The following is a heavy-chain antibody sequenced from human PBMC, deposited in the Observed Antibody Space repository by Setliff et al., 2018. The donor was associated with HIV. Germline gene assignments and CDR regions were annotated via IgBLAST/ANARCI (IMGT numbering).Heavy chain of an antibody. CDR1: GYTFTSYG. V-gene: IGHV1-18*01. J-gene: IGHJ3*02. D-gene: IGHD6-13*01. CDR2: ISGYNGNT. CDR3: AAIAAAALRGTFDI. Sequence: ASVKVSCKASGYTFTSYGISWVRQAPGQGLEWMGWISGYNGNTNYAQKLQGRVTMTTDTSTSTAYMELRNLRSDDTAVYYCAAIAAAALRGTFDIWGQGTMVTV.